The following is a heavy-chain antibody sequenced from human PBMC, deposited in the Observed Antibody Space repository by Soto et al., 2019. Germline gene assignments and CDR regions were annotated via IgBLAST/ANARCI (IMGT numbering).Heavy chain of an antibody. Sequence: SLKRSCKRSVYSFTSYWMTWGLQKPGKGLEWMGRIDPSDSYTNYSPSFQGHVTISADKSISTAYLQWSSLKASDTAMYYCARRNRALAAAGDYWGQGTLVTAPQ. CDR3: ARRNRALAAAGDY. V-gene: IGHV5-10-1*01. CDR1: VYSFTSYW. J-gene: IGHJ4*02. CDR2: IDPSDSYT. D-gene: IGHD6-13*01.